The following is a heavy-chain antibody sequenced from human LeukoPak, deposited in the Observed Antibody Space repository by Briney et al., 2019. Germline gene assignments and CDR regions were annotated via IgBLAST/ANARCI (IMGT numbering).Heavy chain of an antibody. Sequence: GGSLRLSCAASGFTFSSSAMSWIRQAPGKGLEWVSAIIGSGGSTYYADSVKGRFTISRDNSKNTLYLQMNSLRAEDTAVYYCAKVISLLWFGESSDYGMDVWGQGTTVTVCS. CDR3: AKVISLLWFGESSDYGMDV. CDR2: IIGSGGST. J-gene: IGHJ6*02. V-gene: IGHV3-23*01. D-gene: IGHD3-10*01. CDR1: GFTFSSSA.